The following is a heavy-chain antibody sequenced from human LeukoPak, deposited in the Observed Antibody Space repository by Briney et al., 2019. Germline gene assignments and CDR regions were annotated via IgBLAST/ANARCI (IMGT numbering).Heavy chain of an antibody. CDR1: GFTFDDYG. V-gene: IGHV3-15*01. Sequence: GGSLRLSCAASGFTFDDYGMTWVRQPPGKGLEWVGRFKTKTDGGTADYAAPFKGRFTISREDSKNTLYLQMDSLKTEDTAVYYCAAGRTRDYWGQGTLVTVSS. J-gene: IGHJ4*02. CDR3: AAGRTRDY. CDR2: FKTKTDGGTA. D-gene: IGHD1-26*01.